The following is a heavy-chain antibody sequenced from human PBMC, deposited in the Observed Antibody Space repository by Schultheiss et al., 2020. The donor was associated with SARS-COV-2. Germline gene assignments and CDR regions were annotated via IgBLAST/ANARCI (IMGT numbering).Heavy chain of an antibody. CDR2: IYYSGST. J-gene: IGHJ4*02. Sequence: TLSLTCNVSGGSISRTNYYWGWIRQPPGKGLEWIGSIYYSGSTYHHPSLKSRVTISVDTSKNQFSLRLSSVTAADTAVYYCARHGYDFWSGPLEFWGQGTLVTVSS. V-gene: IGHV4-39*01. CDR1: GGSISRTNYY. CDR3: ARHGYDFWSGPLEF. D-gene: IGHD3-3*01.